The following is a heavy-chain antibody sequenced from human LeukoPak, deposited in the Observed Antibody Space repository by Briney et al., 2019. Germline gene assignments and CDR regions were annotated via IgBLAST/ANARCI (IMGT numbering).Heavy chain of an antibody. J-gene: IGHJ4*02. D-gene: IGHD1-26*01. Sequence: PSETLSLTCTVSGGSISGYYWNWIRQPAGKELEWIGRIYTSGTTHDNPSLRSRVTMPVDTSNNQVSLELASVTAADTAVYYCARQDSKVGAYTGPYYFDYWGQGILVTVSS. CDR3: ARQDSKVGAYTGPYYFDY. CDR1: GGSISGYY. CDR2: IYTSGTT. V-gene: IGHV4-4*07.